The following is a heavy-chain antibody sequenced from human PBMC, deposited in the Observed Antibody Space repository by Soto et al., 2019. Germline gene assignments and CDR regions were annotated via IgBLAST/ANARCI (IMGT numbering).Heavy chain of an antibody. CDR1: GGSISSVNW. Sequence: SETLSLTCAVSGGSISSVNWWSWVPQPPGKRLGWIGEIYHRGSTNYTPSLTSRVTISVDKSKNQFSLKLSSVTAADTAVYYCARRYGYSFDYWGQGTLVTVSS. V-gene: IGHV4-4*02. CDR2: IYHRGST. J-gene: IGHJ4*02. CDR3: ARRYGYSFDY. D-gene: IGHD1-1*01.